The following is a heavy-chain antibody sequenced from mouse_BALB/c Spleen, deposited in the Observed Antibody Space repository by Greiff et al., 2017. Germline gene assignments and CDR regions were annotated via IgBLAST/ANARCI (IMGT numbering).Heavy chain of an antibody. CDR2: IRNKANGYTT. CDR1: GFTFTDYY. D-gene: IGHD1-1*01. CDR3: ARDYYGSSFAY. Sequence: EVQVVESGGGLVQPGGSLRLSCATSGFTFTDYYMSWVRQPPGKAIEWLGFIRNKANGYTTEYSASVKGRFTISRDNSQSILYLQMNTLRAEDSATYYCARDYYGSSFAYWGQGTLVTVSA. J-gene: IGHJ3*01. V-gene: IGHV7-3*02.